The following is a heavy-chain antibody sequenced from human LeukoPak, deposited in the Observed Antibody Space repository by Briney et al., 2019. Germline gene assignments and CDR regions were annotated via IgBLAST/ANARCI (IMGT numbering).Heavy chain of an antibody. CDR3: ARDGSSGWQYFDY. CDR2: INPNSGGT. Sequence: ASVKVSCKASGYTFTGYYMHWVRQAPGQGLEWMGWINPNSGGTNYAQKFQGRVTMTRDTSISTAYMELSRLRSDDTAVYYCARDGSSGWQYFDYWGQGTLVTVSS. D-gene: IGHD6-19*01. J-gene: IGHJ4*02. V-gene: IGHV1-2*02. CDR1: GYTFTGYY.